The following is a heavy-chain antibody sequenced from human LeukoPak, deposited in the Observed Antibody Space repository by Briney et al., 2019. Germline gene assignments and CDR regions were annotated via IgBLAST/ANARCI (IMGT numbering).Heavy chain of an antibody. D-gene: IGHD3-10*01. J-gene: IGHJ4*02. V-gene: IGHV4-4*07. CDR3: ARAICYGSGTTAFDY. Sequence: SETLSLACTVSGGSISGYYWSWIRQPAGKGLEWIGRIYNSGSTNYNTNYTPSLTSRVTMSVDPSKNQFSLKLNSVSAADTAVYFCARAICYGSGTTAFDYWGQGTLVTVSP. CDR1: GGSISGYY. CDR2: IYNSGST.